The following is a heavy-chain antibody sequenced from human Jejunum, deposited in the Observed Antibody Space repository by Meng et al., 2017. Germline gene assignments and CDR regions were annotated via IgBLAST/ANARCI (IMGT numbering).Heavy chain of an antibody. CDR3: AKKTVGSGYQPFDY. CDR1: GCTLSDCA. V-gene: IGHV3-23*01. D-gene: IGHD3-22*01. J-gene: IGHJ4*02. CDR2: IRSRDYRT. Sequence: EVQLLEAGGGLVQPGGSLRLSCAASGCTLSDCAMSWVRQAPGQGLEWVATIRSRDYRTNYADSVKGRFTISRDNSDNSLYLQMHSLRAEDTAVYYCAKKTVGSGYQPFDYWGQGTLVTVSS.